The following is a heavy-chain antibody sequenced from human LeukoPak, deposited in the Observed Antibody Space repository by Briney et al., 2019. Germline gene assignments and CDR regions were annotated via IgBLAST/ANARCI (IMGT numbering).Heavy chain of an antibody. CDR3: ATRIHLAGSTFDY. CDR1: DAFISTLGHY. J-gene: IGHJ4*02. D-gene: IGHD6-19*01. CDR2: IYYSGST. V-gene: IGHV4-39*01. Sequence: SETLSLTCTVSDAFISTLGHYWGWIRQPPGKGLEWLGSIYYSGSTSYNPSLKRRVTISVDTSKNQFSLMLSAVTAADTAVYYCATRIHLAGSTFDYWGQGALVTVSS.